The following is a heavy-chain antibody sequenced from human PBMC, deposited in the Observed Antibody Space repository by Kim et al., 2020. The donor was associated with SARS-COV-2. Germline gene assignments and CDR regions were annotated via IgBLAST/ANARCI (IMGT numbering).Heavy chain of an antibody. CDR2: VSPDGTST. CDR1: GFTFSSYW. Sequence: GGSLRLSCAASGFTFSSYWMHWVRQVPGEGLVWVSRVSPDGTSTSYADSVKGRFTISRDNAKNTLFLQMSSLRAEDSALFYCVKGTSGWPYWGQGTLVTV. J-gene: IGHJ4*02. V-gene: IGHV3-74*01. D-gene: IGHD6-19*01. CDR3: VKGTSGWPY.